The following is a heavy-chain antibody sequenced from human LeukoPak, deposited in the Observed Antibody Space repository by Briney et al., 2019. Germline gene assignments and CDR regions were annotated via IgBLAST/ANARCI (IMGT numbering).Heavy chain of an antibody. D-gene: IGHD2-2*01. CDR1: GYRFTTYW. V-gene: IGHV5-51*01. CDR3: ARSCTSTNCYLTDAFDI. Sequence: GESLKISCKGFGYRFTTYWIGWVRQMPGKGLEWMGIIYPGDSDTKYSPSFRGQVTISADKSISTAYLQWTSLKASDTAMYYCARSCTSTNCYLTDAFDIWGQGTMVTVSS. J-gene: IGHJ3*02. CDR2: IYPGDSDT.